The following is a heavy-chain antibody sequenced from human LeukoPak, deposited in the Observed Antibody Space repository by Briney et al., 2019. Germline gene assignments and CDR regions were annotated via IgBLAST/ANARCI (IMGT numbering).Heavy chain of an antibody. CDR3: AKDMGYDILTGLVY. J-gene: IGHJ4*02. D-gene: IGHD3-9*01. CDR1: GFTFDDYA. CDR2: ISWNSGSI. V-gene: IGHV3-9*01. Sequence: GGSLRLSCAASGFTFDDYAMHWVRQAPGKGLEWVSGISWNSGSIGYADSVKGQFTISRDNAKNSLYLQMNSLRAEDTALYYCAKDMGYDILTGLVYWGQGTLVTVSS.